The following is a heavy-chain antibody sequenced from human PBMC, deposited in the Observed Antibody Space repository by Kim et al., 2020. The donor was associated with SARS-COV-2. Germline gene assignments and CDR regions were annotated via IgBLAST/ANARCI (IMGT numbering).Heavy chain of an antibody. CDR3: ARQVPGAPLPGLYY. CDR2: MYYTGTT. D-gene: IGHD2-2*01. Sequence: SETLSLTCNISGGFISSTSYYWGWVRQPPGKGLEWVGSMYYTGTTYYNPSLKSRVTMSADTSKKQFFLKLDSVTATDTAVYYCARQVPGAPLPGLYY. V-gene: IGHV4-39*01. J-gene: IGHJ6*01. CDR1: GGFISSTSYY.